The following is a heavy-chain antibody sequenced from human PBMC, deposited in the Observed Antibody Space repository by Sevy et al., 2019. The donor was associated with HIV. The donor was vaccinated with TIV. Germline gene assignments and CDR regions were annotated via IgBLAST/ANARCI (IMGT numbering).Heavy chain of an antibody. V-gene: IGHV3-11*01. CDR3: ARRRFGGIRDAFDI. CDR2: ISSSGMTI. CDR1: GFIFGDYY. Sequence: GGSLRLSCTVSGFIFGDYYMSWIRQAPGKGLEWVSYISSSGMTIYYADSVKGRFTISRDNAKNSLYLQMNSLRAEDTAVYYCARRRFGGIRDAFDIWGQGTMVTVSS. D-gene: IGHD3-10*01. J-gene: IGHJ3*02.